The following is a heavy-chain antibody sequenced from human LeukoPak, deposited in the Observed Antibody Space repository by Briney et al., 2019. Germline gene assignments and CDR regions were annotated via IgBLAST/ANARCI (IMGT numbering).Heavy chain of an antibody. J-gene: IGHJ4*02. CDR2: ISGSGGST. CDR1: GFTFSSYA. V-gene: IGHV3-23*01. D-gene: IGHD3-3*01. Sequence: GGSLRLSCAASGFTFSSYAMSWVRQAPGKGLEWVSAISGSGGSTYYADSVMGRFTISRDNSKNTLYLQMNSLRAEDTAVYYCTRSFNYDFWSGYRYWGQGTLVTVSS. CDR3: TRSFNYDFWSGYRY.